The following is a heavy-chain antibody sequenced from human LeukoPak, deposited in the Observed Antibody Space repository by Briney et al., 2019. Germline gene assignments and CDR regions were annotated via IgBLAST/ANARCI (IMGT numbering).Heavy chain of an antibody. CDR3: ARGRRDGFLEYYFDY. Sequence: GGSLRPSCAASGFTFSSYWMNWARQAPGKGLEWVASINHNGNVNYYVDSVKGRFTISRDNSKNTLYLQMNSLRAEDTAVYYCARGRRDGFLEYYFDYWGQGTLVTVSS. V-gene: IGHV3-7*03. CDR2: INHNGNVN. D-gene: IGHD5-24*01. CDR1: GFTFSSYW. J-gene: IGHJ4*02.